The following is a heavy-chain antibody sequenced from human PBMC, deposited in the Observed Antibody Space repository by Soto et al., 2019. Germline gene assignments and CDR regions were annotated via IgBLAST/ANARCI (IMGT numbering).Heavy chain of an antibody. CDR1: SGSISSGHW. CDR2: IYQSGST. Sequence: QVQLQESGPGLVKPSGTLSLTCAVSSGSISSGHWWNWVRQPPGKGLEWIGEIYQSGSTHYNPSLKNLVTVSVDKSMNHFSLNLTSVSAADTAVYYCATNSYYSLVVWGQGTTVTVSS. CDR3: ATNSYYSLVV. V-gene: IGHV4-4*02. J-gene: IGHJ6*02.